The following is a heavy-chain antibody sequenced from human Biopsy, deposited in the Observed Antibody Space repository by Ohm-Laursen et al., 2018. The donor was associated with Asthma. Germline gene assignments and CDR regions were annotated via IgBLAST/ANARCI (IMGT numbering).Heavy chain of an antibody. Sequence: SLRLSCTASGFTFGDYWMSWVRQAPGKGLEWVSYITGSGSTIYYADSVKGRFTLSRDNAKNSLYLQMNSLRDEDTAVYYCALKYRNSVFPEYGMDVWGQGTTATVSS. V-gene: IGHV3-48*02. CDR2: ITGSGSTI. CDR1: GFTFGDYW. CDR3: ALKYRNSVFPEYGMDV. D-gene: IGHD4-11*01. J-gene: IGHJ6*02.